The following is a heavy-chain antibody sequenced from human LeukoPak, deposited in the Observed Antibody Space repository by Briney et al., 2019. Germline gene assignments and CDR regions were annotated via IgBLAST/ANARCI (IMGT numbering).Heavy chain of an antibody. Sequence: SVKVSCKASGGTFSSYAISWERQAPGQGLEWMGGIIPIFGTANYAQKFQGRVTITTDESTSTAYMELSSLRSEDTAVYYCARGYGDYDYYYYMDVWGKGTTVTVSS. CDR3: ARGYGDYDYYYYMDV. D-gene: IGHD4-17*01. CDR1: GGTFSSYA. V-gene: IGHV1-69*05. CDR2: IIPIFGTA. J-gene: IGHJ6*03.